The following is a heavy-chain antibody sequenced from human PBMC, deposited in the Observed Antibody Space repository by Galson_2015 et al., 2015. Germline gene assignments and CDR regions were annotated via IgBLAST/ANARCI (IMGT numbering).Heavy chain of an antibody. Sequence: LRLSCAASGFTFSSYWMHWVRQAPGKGLVWVSRINSDGSSTSYADSVKGRFTISRDNAKNTLYLQMNSLRAEDTAVYYCARGTYYDFWSGYSSFYYYYYGMDVWGQGTTVTVSS. D-gene: IGHD3-3*01. CDR3: ARGTYYDFWSGYSSFYYYYYGMDV. CDR2: INSDGSST. J-gene: IGHJ6*02. V-gene: IGHV3-74*01. CDR1: GFTFSSYW.